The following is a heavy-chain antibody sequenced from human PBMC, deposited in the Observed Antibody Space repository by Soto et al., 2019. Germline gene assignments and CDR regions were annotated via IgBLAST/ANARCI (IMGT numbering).Heavy chain of an antibody. V-gene: IGHV4-39*01. CDR1: GDSITKSVYY. CDR3: GGALFLGGGGAGPYSFTS. D-gene: IGHD3-3*01. Sequence: SATLSLTCTVSGDSITKSVYYWAWVRQTPGKGLEWIASIYYAGNAYYNPSLQSRVTISVDASKNQFSLELQSVTAADSAVYYCGGALFLGGGGAGPYSFTSGGRERLVTFS. CDR2: IYYAGNA. J-gene: IGHJ4*02.